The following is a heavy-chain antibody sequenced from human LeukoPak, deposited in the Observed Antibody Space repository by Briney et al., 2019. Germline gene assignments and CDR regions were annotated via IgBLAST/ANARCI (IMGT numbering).Heavy chain of an antibody. CDR1: GFTFDDYA. Sequence: PGGSLRLSCAASGFTFDDYAMHWVRQAPGKGLEWVSGISWNSGSIGYADSVKGRFTISRDNAKNSLYLQMNSLRAEDTAVYYCARHRGEQWLVVDGAFDIWGQGTMVTVSS. CDR3: ARHRGEQWLVVDGAFDI. V-gene: IGHV3-9*01. CDR2: ISWNSGSI. J-gene: IGHJ3*02. D-gene: IGHD6-19*01.